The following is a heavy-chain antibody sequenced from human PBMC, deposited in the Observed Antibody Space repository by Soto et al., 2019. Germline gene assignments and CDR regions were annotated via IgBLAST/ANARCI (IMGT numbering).Heavy chain of an antibody. V-gene: IGHV4-31*03. CDR3: ARSGYSYGFDAFDI. CDR1: GGSISSGGYY. Sequence: QVQLQEWGPGLVKPSRTVSLTCTVSGGSISSGGYYWSGIRQHPGNGLEWIGYIYYSGSTYYNPSLKSRVTISVDTSKNQFSLKLSSVTAADTAVYYCARSGYSYGFDAFDIWGQGTMVTVSS. J-gene: IGHJ3*02. CDR2: IYYSGST. D-gene: IGHD5-18*01.